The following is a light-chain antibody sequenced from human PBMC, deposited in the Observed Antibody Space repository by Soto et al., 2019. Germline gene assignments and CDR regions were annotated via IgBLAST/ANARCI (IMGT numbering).Light chain of an antibody. V-gene: IGLV2-14*01. CDR1: SSDIGGYKY. CDR3: TSYSRYRVLV. CDR2: EVS. Sequence: QSALTQPASVSGSLGQSITISCTGTSSDIGGYKYVSWYQQHPGKPPKLIIFEVSNRPSGVSDRFSGSNSGNTASLTISGLQAEDEADYYCTSYSRYRVLVFGGGTKLTVL. J-gene: IGLJ3*02.